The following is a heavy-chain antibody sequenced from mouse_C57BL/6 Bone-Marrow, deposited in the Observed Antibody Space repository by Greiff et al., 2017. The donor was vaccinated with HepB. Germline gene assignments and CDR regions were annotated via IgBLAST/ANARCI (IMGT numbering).Heavy chain of an antibody. CDR1: GFTFTDYY. D-gene: IGHD2-4*01. Sequence: EVQGVESGGGLVQPGGSLSLSCAASGFTFTDYYMSWVRQPPGKALEWLGFIRNKANGYTTEYSASVKGRFTISRVNSQSILYLQMNALRAEDSAAYYCARYRGYDYDPAWFAYWGQGTLVTVSA. CDR3: ARYRGYDYDPAWFAY. V-gene: IGHV7-3*01. J-gene: IGHJ3*01. CDR2: IRNKANGYTT.